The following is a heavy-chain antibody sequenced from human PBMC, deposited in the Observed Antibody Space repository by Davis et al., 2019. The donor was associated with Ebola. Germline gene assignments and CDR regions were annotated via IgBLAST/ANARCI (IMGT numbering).Heavy chain of an antibody. D-gene: IGHD2-15*01. Sequence: MPSETLSLTCAVYGGSFSGYYWSWIRQPPGKGLEWLGEINRSGSTNYNPSLKSRLTIPIDTSKNQFSLKLTPVPAADTAVYYCARSCSVSCSSFDSWGQGTPVTVSS. J-gene: IGHJ4*02. CDR3: ARSCSVSCSSFDS. CDR2: INRSGST. CDR1: GGSFSGYY. V-gene: IGHV4-34*01.